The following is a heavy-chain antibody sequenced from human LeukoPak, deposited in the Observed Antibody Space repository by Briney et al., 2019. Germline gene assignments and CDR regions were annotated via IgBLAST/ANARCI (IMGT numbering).Heavy chain of an antibody. D-gene: IGHD3-22*01. Sequence: SETLSLTCTVSGGSISSGSYYWSWIRQPAGKGLEWIGRIYTSGSTNYDPSLKSRVTISVDTSKNQFSLKLSSVTAADTAVYYCAREGSGYYYSDYWGQGTLVTVSS. V-gene: IGHV4-61*02. CDR1: GGSISSGSYY. CDR3: AREGSGYYYSDY. J-gene: IGHJ4*02. CDR2: IYTSGST.